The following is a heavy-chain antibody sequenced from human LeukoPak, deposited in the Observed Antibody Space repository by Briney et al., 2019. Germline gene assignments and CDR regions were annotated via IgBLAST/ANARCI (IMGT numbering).Heavy chain of an antibody. J-gene: IGHJ4*02. CDR2: VHLSGRT. V-gene: IGHV4-59*12. Sequence: SETLSLTCTVSGGSISSYYWIWVRQPPGEGLEWIGEVHLSGRTNYNPSLESRVTMSVDMSENHISLKLTSVTAADTAVYYCAREGGPYRPLDYSGQGTLVTVSS. CDR3: AREGGPYRPLDY. CDR1: GGSISSYY.